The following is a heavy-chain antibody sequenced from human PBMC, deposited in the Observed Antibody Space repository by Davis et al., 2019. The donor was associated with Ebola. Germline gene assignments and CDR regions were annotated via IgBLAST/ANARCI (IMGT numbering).Heavy chain of an antibody. D-gene: IGHD3-10*01. CDR3: ARSSSGVLWFRDYGMDV. V-gene: IGHV4-4*07. CDR1: GGSISSYY. J-gene: IGHJ6*02. Sequence: PSETLSLTCTVSGGSISSYYWSWIQQPAGKGLEWIGRIYTSGSTNYNPSLKSRVTMSVDTSKNQFSLKLSSVTAADTAVYYCARSSSGVLWFRDYGMDVWGQGTTVTVSS. CDR2: IYTSGST.